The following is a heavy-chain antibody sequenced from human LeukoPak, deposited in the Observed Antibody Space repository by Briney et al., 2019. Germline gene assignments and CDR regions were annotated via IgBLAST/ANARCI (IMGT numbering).Heavy chain of an antibody. V-gene: IGHV3-30*02. Sequence: GGSLRLSCAASGFTFSNYGMHWVRQAPGKGLEWVAFIRYDGSNKYYADSVKGRFTISRDNSKNTLYLQMNSLRAEDTAVYYCAKDRPPGIAAARGMDYWGQGTLVTVSS. CDR1: GFTFSNYG. CDR2: IRYDGSNK. J-gene: IGHJ4*02. CDR3: AKDRPPGIAAARGMDY. D-gene: IGHD6-13*01.